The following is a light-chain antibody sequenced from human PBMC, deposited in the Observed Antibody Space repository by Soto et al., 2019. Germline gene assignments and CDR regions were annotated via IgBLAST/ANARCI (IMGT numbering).Light chain of an antibody. V-gene: IGKV3-20*01. Sequence: EIVLTQSPGTLSLSPGERATLSCRASQSVSSNYLACYQQKPGQAPRLLIYNTSSRATGIPARFSGSGSGTDFTFTISRLEPEDVAVYYCQLHRRPPPGYTFGQGNKLQIK. CDR1: QSVSSNY. CDR3: QLHRRPPPGYT. CDR2: NTS. J-gene: IGKJ2*01.